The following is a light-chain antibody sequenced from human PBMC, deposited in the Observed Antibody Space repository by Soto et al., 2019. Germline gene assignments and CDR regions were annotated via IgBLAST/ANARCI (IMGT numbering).Light chain of an antibody. Sequence: ELVLTPCPVTLSLSPGERATPSWRASQSISGTSLAWYRQDRGQAPRLIIYDVSTRATGIPDRFSGSGSGTDFTLTISSLQSEDFAVYYCQQYNNWPPITFGQVTRLEIK. J-gene: IGKJ5*01. CDR2: DVS. CDR3: QQYNNWPPIT. CDR1: QSISGT. V-gene: IGKV3D-15*01.